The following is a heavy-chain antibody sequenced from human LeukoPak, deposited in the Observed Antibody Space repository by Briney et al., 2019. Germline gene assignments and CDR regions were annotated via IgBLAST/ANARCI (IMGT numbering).Heavy chain of an antibody. CDR1: GYTFTGYY. D-gene: IGHD5-12*01. V-gene: IGHV1-2*02. J-gene: IGHJ6*03. CDR2: INPYSGGT. Sequence: ASVKVSCKASGYTFTGYYMHWVRQAPGQGLEWMGWINPYSGGTNYAQKLQARVTMTRDTSTSPAYMELSRLRSDDTAVYYCARVKAATNQGAGSYYMDVWGKGATVTVSS. CDR3: ARVKAATNQGAGSYYMDV.